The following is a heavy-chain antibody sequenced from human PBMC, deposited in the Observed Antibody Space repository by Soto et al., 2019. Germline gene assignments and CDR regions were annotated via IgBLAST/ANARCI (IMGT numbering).Heavy chain of an antibody. V-gene: IGHV1-69*13. CDR2: IIPIFGTA. J-gene: IGHJ4*02. CDR3: AREVATSTYYYDSSGYYYFDY. D-gene: IGHD3-22*01. CDR1: GGTFSSYA. Sequence: SVKVSCKASGGTFSSYAISWVRQAPRQGLEWMGGIIPIFGTANYAQKFQGRVTITADESTSTAYMELSSLRSEDTAVYYCAREVATSTYYYDSSGYYYFDYWGQGTMVTVSS.